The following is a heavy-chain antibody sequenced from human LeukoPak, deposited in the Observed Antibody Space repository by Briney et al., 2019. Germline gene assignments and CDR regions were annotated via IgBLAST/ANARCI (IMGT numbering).Heavy chain of an antibody. D-gene: IGHD3-22*01. CDR3: ASWTYDYGSSSSPELS. V-gene: IGHV3-11*04. J-gene: IGHJ5*02. CDR2: ISSSGSTI. CDR1: GFTFSDYY. Sequence: GGSLRLSCAASGFTFSDYYMSWIRQAPGKGLEWVSYISSSGSTIYYADSVKGRFTISRDNAKNSLYLQMNSLRAEDTAVYYCASWTYDYGSSSSPELSWGQGTLVTVSS.